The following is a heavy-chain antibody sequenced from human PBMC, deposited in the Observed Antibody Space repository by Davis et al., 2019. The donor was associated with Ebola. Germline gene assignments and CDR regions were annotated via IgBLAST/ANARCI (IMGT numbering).Heavy chain of an antibody. CDR1: GFTFSNAW. V-gene: IGHV3-21*04. J-gene: IGHJ6*04. Sequence: GGSLRLSCAASGFTFSNAWMSWVRQAPGKGLEWVSSISSSSSYIYYADSVKGRFTISRDNSKKTLYLQMNSLRAEDTAVYYCAKSGLSFGVVKYHYGMDVWGKGTTVTVSS. D-gene: IGHD3-3*01. CDR3: AKSGLSFGVVKYHYGMDV. CDR2: ISSSSSYI.